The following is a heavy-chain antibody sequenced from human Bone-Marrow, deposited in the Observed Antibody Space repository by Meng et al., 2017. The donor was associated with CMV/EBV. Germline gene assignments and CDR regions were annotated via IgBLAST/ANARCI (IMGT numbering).Heavy chain of an antibody. CDR1: GFTFSNFG. J-gene: IGHJ4*02. CDR3: ARGAAIVVVPPTTYVDY. V-gene: IGHV3-30*02. CDR2: MQFDGSEE. D-gene: IGHD2-2*01. Sequence: GGSLRLSCAASGFTFSNFGMHWVRQAPGKGLEWVAFMQFDGSEELYADSLKGRFTISRDNSKNALYLQMSSLRTEDTAVYYCARGAAIVVVPPTTYVDYWGQGTLVTVSS.